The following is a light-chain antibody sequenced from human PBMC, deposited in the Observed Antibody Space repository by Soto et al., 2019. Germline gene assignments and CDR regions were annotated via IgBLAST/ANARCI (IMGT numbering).Light chain of an antibody. J-gene: IGLJ1*01. Sequence: QSALTQPPSASGTPGQRVTISCSGSSSNIGSNYVYWYQRLPGTAPKLLIYRNNQRPSGVPDRFSGSKSGTSASLAISGLRSEDEADYYCAAWDDSLCGHVFGTGTKVTVL. CDR3: AAWDDSLCGHV. CDR1: SSNIGSNY. V-gene: IGLV1-47*01. CDR2: RNN.